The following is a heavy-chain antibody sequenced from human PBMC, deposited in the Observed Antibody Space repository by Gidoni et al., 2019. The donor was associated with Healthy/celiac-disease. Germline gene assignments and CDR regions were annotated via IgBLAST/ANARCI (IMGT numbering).Heavy chain of an antibody. D-gene: IGHD3-10*01. V-gene: IGHV1-8*01. J-gene: IGHJ4*02. CDR2: MNPNRGNT. CDR1: GYTFTSYD. CDR3: AISGELLFWAPSDHFDY. Sequence: QVQLVQSGAEVKNPVASVKVSCTASGYTFTSYDIPWVRQATGQGLEWMGWMNPNRGNTGYAQKFQGRVTMTRNTSISTAYMELSSLRSEDTAVYYCAISGELLFWAPSDHFDYWGQGTLVTVSS.